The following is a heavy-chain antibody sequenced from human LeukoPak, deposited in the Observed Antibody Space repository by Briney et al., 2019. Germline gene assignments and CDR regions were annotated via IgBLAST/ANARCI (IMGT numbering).Heavy chain of an antibody. CDR1: GFIFSNYS. Sequence: GGSLRLSCAGSGFIFSNYSMNWVRQAPGKGLQWVASISSNSSYVYYADSVKGRFTISRDNAKNSLYLQMNSLRAEDTAVYYCAREALQSPTDAEPYYYYYMDVWGKGTTVTVSS. CDR3: AREALQSPTDAEPYYYYYMDV. CDR2: ISSNSSYV. V-gene: IGHV3-21*01. D-gene: IGHD2-8*01. J-gene: IGHJ6*03.